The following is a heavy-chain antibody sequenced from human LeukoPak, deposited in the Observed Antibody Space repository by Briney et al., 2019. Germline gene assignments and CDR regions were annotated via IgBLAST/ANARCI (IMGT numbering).Heavy chain of an antibody. V-gene: IGHV4-59*01. D-gene: IGHD6-13*01. Sequence: PSETLSLTCTVSGGSISSYYWSWIRRPPGKGLEWIGYIYYSGSTNYKPSLKSRVTISVDTSKNQFSLKLSSVTAADTAVYYCARVAYSSSWYWWFDPWGQGTLVTVSS. CDR2: IYYSGST. J-gene: IGHJ5*02. CDR3: ARVAYSSSWYWWFDP. CDR1: GGSISSYY.